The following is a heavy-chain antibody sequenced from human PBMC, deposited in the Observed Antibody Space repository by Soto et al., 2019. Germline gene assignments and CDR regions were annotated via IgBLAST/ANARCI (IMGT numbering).Heavy chain of an antibody. Sequence: QVQLVQSGAEVKKPGASVKVSCKASGYSFITYGISWVRQAPGQGLEWMGWISTYNGNTKYAQKLQGRVTMTTDTSTTTGYMELRSLRSDDKAVYYCARDRPTSSIRARDYYYAMHVWGQGTTVTVSS. D-gene: IGHD6-6*01. V-gene: IGHV1-18*01. CDR2: ISTYNGNT. J-gene: IGHJ6*02. CDR3: ARDRPTSSIRARDYYYAMHV. CDR1: GYSFITYG.